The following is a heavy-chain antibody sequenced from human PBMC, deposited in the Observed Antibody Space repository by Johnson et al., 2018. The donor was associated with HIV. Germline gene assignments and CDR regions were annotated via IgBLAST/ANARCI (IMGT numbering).Heavy chain of an antibody. J-gene: IGHJ3*01. Sequence: VQLVESGGGLIQPGGSLRVSCAASGFSVSGNYMSWVRQAPGKGLAWVSSIYVGGNTYSADPVKGRFTISRDNSENTLYLQMNRLRAEDTAVYYCARAYYDSRGYYPHAFHVWGQGTVVTVSS. D-gene: IGHD3-22*01. CDR2: IYVGGNT. V-gene: IGHV3-53*01. CDR3: ARAYYDSRGYYPHAFHV. CDR1: GFSVSGNY.